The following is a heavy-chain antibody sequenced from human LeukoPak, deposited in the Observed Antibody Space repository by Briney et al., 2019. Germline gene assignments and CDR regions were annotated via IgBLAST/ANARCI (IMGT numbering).Heavy chain of an antibody. J-gene: IGHJ6*02. CDR3: ARGDSSGYYPRLNYGMDV. D-gene: IGHD3-22*01. V-gene: IGHV4-30-4*01. CDR1: GGSISSGDYY. CDR2: IYYSGST. Sequence: SETLSLTCTVSGGSISSGDYYWSWIRQPPGKGLEWVGYIYYSGSTYYNPSLKSRVTISVDTSKNQFSLKLSSVTAADTAVYYCARGDSSGYYPRLNYGMDVWGQGTTVTVSS.